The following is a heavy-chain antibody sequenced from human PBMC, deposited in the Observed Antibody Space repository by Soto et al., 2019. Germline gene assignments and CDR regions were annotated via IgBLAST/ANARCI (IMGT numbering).Heavy chain of an antibody. CDR1: GYTFNTYG. CDR3: ARDQRPSGLGP. V-gene: IGHV1-18*01. J-gene: IGHJ5*02. CDR2: INAYNGNT. Sequence: QIQLVQSGAAVKKPWASVKVSCKTSGYTFNTYGITWVRKAPGQGLEWMGWINAYNGNTNYAPRLQGRVTMTTDTATSSAYMELRSLRSDDTAVYYCARDQRPSGLGPWGQGTLVPVSS.